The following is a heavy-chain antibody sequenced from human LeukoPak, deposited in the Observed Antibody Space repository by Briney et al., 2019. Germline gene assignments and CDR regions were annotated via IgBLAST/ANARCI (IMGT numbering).Heavy chain of an antibody. CDR1: GFTFSSGW. CDR3: TREGDSLLWFGELWGYYGMDV. Sequence: GGSLRLSCAASGFTFSSGWMSWVRQAPGKGLEWVANINQDGNVKYYVDSVKGRFTISRDNAKNSLYLQMNSLRAEDTAVYYCTREGDSLLWFGELWGYYGMDVWGQGTTVIVSS. V-gene: IGHV3-7*01. J-gene: IGHJ6*02. D-gene: IGHD3-10*01. CDR2: INQDGNVK.